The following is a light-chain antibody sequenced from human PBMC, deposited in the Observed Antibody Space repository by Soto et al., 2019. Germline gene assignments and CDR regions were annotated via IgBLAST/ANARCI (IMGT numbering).Light chain of an antibody. V-gene: IGKV1-9*01. CDR2: GAS. J-gene: IGKJ3*01. CDR3: QQLNSFPIP. CDR1: QGIANF. Sequence: IQLTQSPSSLSASVGDRVTISCRASQGIANFLAWYQQKPGKAPKLLIYGASTIQSWVPSRFSGSGSGTDFTLTISSLQPEDFATYYCQQLNSFPIPFGPGTKVDIK.